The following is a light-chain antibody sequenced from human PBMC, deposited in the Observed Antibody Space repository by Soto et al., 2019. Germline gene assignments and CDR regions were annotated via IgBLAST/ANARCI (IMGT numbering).Light chain of an antibody. Sequence: EIVMTQSPVTLSVSPGERATLSCRASQSAGRNLAWCQQRPGQAPRLLIYDASTRADGIPARFTGSGSGTEFTLNITSPQSEDFAVYYCQQYNGWPRTFGQGTKLEF. J-gene: IGKJ2*02. CDR3: QQYNGWPRT. V-gene: IGKV3-15*01. CDR2: DAS. CDR1: QSAGRN.